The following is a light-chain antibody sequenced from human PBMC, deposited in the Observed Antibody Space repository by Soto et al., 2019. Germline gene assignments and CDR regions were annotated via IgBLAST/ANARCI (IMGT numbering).Light chain of an antibody. J-gene: IGKJ1*01. CDR3: QQYGSSPSWT. V-gene: IGKV3-20*01. Sequence: TMFRLSPGPLPLSPGERATLSCRASQSVSSSYLAWYQQKPGQAPRLLIYGASSRATVIPDRFSGSGSGTDFTLTISRLEPEDFAVYYCQQYGSSPSWTFGQGSMVDIK. CDR1: QSVSSSY. CDR2: GAS.